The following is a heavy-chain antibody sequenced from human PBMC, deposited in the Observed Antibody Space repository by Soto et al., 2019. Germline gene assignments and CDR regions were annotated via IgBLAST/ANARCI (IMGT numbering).Heavy chain of an antibody. Sequence: SVTVSFTAAGGTYSSYAISWVRQAPGQGLEWMGGIIPIFGTANYAQKFQGRVTITADESTSTAYMELSSLRSEDTAVYYCARGPRGIPGYRYGPHYYYYGMDVWGQGTTVTVYS. CDR1: GGTYSSYA. CDR3: ARGPRGIPGYRYGPHYYYYGMDV. CDR2: IIPIFGTA. V-gene: IGHV1-69*01. J-gene: IGHJ6*02. D-gene: IGHD5-18*01.